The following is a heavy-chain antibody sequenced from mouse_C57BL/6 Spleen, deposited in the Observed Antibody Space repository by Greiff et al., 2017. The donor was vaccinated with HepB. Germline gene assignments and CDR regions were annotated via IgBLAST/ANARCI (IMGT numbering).Heavy chain of an antibody. D-gene: IGHD3-2*02. CDR3: ARSGGRSYFDY. Sequence: EVKLVESGPELVKPGASVKMSCKASGYTFTDYNMHWVKQSHGKSLEWIGYINPNNGGTSYNQKFKGKATLTVNKSSSTAYMELRSLTSEDSAVYYCARSGGRSYFDYWGQGTTLTVSS. V-gene: IGHV1-22*01. CDR2: INPNNGGT. J-gene: IGHJ2*01. CDR1: GYTFTDYN.